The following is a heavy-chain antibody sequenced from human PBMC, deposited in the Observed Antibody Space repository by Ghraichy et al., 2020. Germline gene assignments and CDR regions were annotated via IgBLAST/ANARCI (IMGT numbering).Heavy chain of an antibody. J-gene: IGHJ4*02. CDR1: GFSLSNARMG. CDR3: ARLYSGYETPIFDY. D-gene: IGHD5-12*01. V-gene: IGHV2-26*01. Sequence: SGPTLVKPTETLTLTCTVSGFSLSNARMGVSWIRQPPGKALEWLAHIFSNDEKSYSTSLKSRLTISKDTSKSQVVLTMTNMDPVDTATYYCARLYSGYETPIFDYWGQGTLVTVSS. CDR2: IFSNDEK.